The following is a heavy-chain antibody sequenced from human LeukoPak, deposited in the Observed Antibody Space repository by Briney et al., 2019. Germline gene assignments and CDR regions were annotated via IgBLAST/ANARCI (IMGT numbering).Heavy chain of an antibody. J-gene: IGHJ4*02. CDR2: ISYDGSNK. CDR1: GFTFSSYA. Sequence: GGSLRLSCAASGFTFSSYAMHWVRQAPGKGLEGVAVISYDGSNKYYADSVKGRFTISRDHSKNTLYLQMNSLRAEDTAVYYCARDRTTALDYWGQGTLVTVSS. CDR3: ARDRTTALDY. V-gene: IGHV3-30-3*01. D-gene: IGHD1-7*01.